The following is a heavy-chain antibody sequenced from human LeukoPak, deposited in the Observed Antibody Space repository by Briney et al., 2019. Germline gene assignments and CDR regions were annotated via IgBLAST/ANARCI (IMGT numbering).Heavy chain of an antibody. CDR1: GFTFSDYY. J-gene: IGHJ4*02. CDR2: ISSSVSTI. V-gene: IGHV3-11*01. CDR3: ASECVRGLYGSGSYYPDY. D-gene: IGHD3-10*01. Sequence: GGSLRLSCAASGFTFSDYYMSWIRPAPGKGLEWVSYISSSVSTIYYADSVKSRFTLSTDNAKNTLYLHMNSLRAEDTAAYYCASECVRGLYGSGSYYPDYWGQGTRVTVS.